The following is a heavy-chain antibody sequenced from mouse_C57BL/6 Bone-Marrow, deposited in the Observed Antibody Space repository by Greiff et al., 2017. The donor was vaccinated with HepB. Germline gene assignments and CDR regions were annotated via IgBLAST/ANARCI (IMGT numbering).Heavy chain of an antibody. CDR1: GYTFTSYW. D-gene: IGHD2-3*01. V-gene: IGHV1-72*01. Sequence: QVQLQQPGAELVKPGASVKLSCKASGYTFTSYWMHWVKQRPGRGLEWIGRIDPNSGGTKYNEKFKSKATLPVDKPSSTAYMQLSILTSEDSAVYYCARCLPIYDGYSYAMDYWGQGTSVTVSS. J-gene: IGHJ4*01. CDR2: IDPNSGGT. CDR3: ARCLPIYDGYSYAMDY.